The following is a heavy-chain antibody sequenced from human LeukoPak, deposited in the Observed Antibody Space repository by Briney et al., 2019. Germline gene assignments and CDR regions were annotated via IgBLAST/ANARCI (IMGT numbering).Heavy chain of an antibody. D-gene: IGHD5-18*01. CDR1: GGSISTYY. CDR2: IYISGRT. Sequence: SETLSLTCTVSGGSISTYYWSCIRQPAGKGLEWIGRIYISGRTNYNPSLQSRVTMSVDTSRNQFSLKLRSVTAADTAVYYCAREASDTAMATYYFDYWGQGTLVTVSS. J-gene: IGHJ4*02. CDR3: AREASDTAMATYYFDY. V-gene: IGHV4-4*07.